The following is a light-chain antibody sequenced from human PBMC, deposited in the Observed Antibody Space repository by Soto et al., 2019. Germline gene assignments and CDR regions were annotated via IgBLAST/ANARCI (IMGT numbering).Light chain of an antibody. CDR3: QQYYSTPHT. J-gene: IGKJ2*01. CDR2: WAS. V-gene: IGKV4-1*01. Sequence: DIVMTQSPDSLAVSLGERATINCKSSQSVLYSSNNKNYLAWYQQKPGQPPKLLIYWASTRESGVPDRFSGSGSGTDFTLTISSLQAEAVAVYYCQQYYSTPHTFRQGTKLEIK. CDR1: QSVLYSSNNKNY.